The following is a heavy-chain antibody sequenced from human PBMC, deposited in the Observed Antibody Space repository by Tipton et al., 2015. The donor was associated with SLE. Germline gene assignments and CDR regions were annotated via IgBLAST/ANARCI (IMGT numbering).Heavy chain of an antibody. CDR3: AREDRGDSSPSAYYFDY. Sequence: SLRLSCAASGFTVSNNYMSWFRQAPGKGLEWVSLFFSGGSTYYADSVKGRFTISKHDSKNTLYLQMNTLRTEDTAVYYCAREDRGDSSPSAYYFDYWGQGTLVTVSS. V-gene: IGHV3-53*04. CDR2: FFSGGST. J-gene: IGHJ4*02. CDR1: GFTVSNNY. D-gene: IGHD6-6*01.